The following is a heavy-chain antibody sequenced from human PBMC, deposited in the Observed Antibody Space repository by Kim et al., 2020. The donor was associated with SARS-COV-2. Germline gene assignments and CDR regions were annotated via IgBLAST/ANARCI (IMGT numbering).Heavy chain of an antibody. J-gene: IGHJ5*02. CDR3: ARDHMPSYCSSTSCYAPGFHRWFDP. V-gene: IGHV3-11*01. CDR1: GFTFSDYY. CDR2: ISSSGSTI. D-gene: IGHD2-2*01. Sequence: GGSLRLSCAASGFTFSDYYMSWIRQAPGKGLEWVSYISSSGSTIYYADSVKGRFTISRDNAKNSLYLQMNSLRAEDTAVYYCARDHMPSYCSSTSCYAPGFHRWFDPCGQGTLVTLSS.